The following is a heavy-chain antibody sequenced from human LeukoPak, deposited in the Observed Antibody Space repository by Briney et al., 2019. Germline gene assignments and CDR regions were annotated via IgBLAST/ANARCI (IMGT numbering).Heavy chain of an antibody. CDR2: VSSSSSYI. D-gene: IGHD2-15*01. CDR3: ARSTGYCSGGSCWNFDY. J-gene: IGHJ4*02. V-gene: IGHV3-21*01. CDR1: GFTLSSYS. Sequence: GGSLRLSCAASGFTLSSYSMNWVRQAPGKGLEWVSSVSSSSSYIYYADSVKGRFTISRDNAKNSLYLQMNSLRAEDTAVYYCARSTGYCSGGSCWNFDYWGPGTLVTVSS.